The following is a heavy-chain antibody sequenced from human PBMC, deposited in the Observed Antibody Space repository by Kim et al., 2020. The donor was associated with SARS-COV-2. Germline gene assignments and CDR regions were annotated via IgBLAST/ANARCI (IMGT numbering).Heavy chain of an antibody. Sequence: SETLSLTCTVSGGSISSYYWSWIRQPPGKGLEWIGYIYYSGSTNYNPSLKSRVTISVDTSKNQFSLKLSSVTAADTAVYYCARENGSWDGRWLPVAFDYWGQGTLVTVSS. D-gene: IGHD2-15*01. J-gene: IGHJ4*02. CDR2: IYYSGST. CDR1: GGSISSYY. CDR3: ARENGSWDGRWLPVAFDY. V-gene: IGHV4-59*13.